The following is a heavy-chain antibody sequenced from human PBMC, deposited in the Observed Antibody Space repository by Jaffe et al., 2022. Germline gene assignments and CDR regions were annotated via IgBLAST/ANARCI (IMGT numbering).Heavy chain of an antibody. CDR2: INPKSGGT. Sequence: QVQLVQSGAEVQKPGASVKVSCKASGYTFIDYYIYWMRQAPGQGLEYMGRINPKSGGTHYAQNFQGRVTMTRDTSISTAYMELSRLRSDDTAVYFCARDLYRAYYDILTGYYTGEGGIDYWGQGTLVTVSS. CDR3: ARDLYRAYYDILTGYYTGEGGIDY. V-gene: IGHV1-2*06. J-gene: IGHJ4*02. D-gene: IGHD3-9*01. CDR1: GYTFIDYY.